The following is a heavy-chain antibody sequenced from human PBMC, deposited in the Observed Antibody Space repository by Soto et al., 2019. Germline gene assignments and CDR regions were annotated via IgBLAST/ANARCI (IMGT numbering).Heavy chain of an antibody. Sequence: EAQLLESGGGLVQPGESLTLSCVASHFAFNIDAMTWVRQAPGKGLEWVSCMSGSGSSIYYADSVKGRYTITRDKSKKTLYLHKNSLRAEDTAVYWCARDNWNGAYYGLDVWGQGTTVTVS. J-gene: IGHJ6*02. CDR3: ARDNWNGAYYGLDV. CDR1: HFAFNIDA. V-gene: IGHV3-23*01. D-gene: IGHD1-20*01. CDR2: MSGSGSSI.